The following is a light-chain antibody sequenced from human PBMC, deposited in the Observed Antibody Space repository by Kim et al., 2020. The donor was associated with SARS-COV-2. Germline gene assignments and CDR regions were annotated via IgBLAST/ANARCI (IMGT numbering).Light chain of an antibody. CDR3: MQVIQTQVI. CDR2: FGS. Sequence: DIVMTQSPLSLPVTPGEPASISCRSSQSLLHSNGYNFLDWYLQKPGQSPKLLIYFGSTRASGVPDRFSGSVSGTDFTLRISRVEVEDVGVDYYMQVIQTQVIFGQGTRLEIK. J-gene: IGKJ5*01. V-gene: IGKV2-28*01. CDR1: QSLLHSNGYNF.